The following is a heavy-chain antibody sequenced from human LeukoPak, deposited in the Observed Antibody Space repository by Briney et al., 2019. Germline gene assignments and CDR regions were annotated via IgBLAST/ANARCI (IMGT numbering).Heavy chain of an antibody. J-gene: IGHJ6*03. D-gene: IGHD6-13*01. V-gene: IGHV3-30*02. CDR2: IRYDGSNK. CDR1: GFTFSSYG. CDR3: QGSSWDYYYYYMDV. Sequence: GGSLRLSCAASGFTFSSYGMHWVRQAPGKGLEWVAFIRYDGSNKYYADSVKGRFTISRDNSKNTLYLQMNSLRAEDTAVYYAQGSSWDYYYYYMDVWGKGTTVTVSS.